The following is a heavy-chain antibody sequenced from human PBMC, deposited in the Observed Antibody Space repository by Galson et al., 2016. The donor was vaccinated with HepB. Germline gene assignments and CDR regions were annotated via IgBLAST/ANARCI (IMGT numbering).Heavy chain of an antibody. J-gene: IGHJ5*02. CDR1: GGSITTTSFY. D-gene: IGHD2-2*01. V-gene: IGHV4-39*01. Sequence: SETLSLTCSVSGGSITTTSFYWAWIRQPPGKGLEWIGNIYHTGSTYYNPSLKSLVILSVDTSKNPFSLRMHSVTAADTAVYYCARHGCVPTSCSYNWFDPWGQGNLVTVSS. CDR3: ARHGCVPTSCSYNWFDP. CDR2: IYHTGST.